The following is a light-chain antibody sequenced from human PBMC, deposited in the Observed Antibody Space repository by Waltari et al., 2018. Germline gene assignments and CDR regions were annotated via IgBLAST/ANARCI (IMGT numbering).Light chain of an antibody. CDR3: QQRSNWPPT. CDR1: QSVRSY. V-gene: IGKV3-11*01. J-gene: IGKJ1*01. Sequence: EIVLTQSPATLSLSPGERATPSCRASQSVRSYLAWYQQKPGQAPRLLIYDASNRATGIPARFSGSGSGTDFTLTISSLEPEDFAVYYCQQRSNWPPTFGQGTKVEIK. CDR2: DAS.